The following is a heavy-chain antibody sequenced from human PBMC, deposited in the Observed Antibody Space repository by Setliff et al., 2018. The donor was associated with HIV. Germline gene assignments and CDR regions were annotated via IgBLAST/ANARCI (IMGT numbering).Heavy chain of an antibody. CDR2: IYYSGRT. J-gene: IGHJ3*02. Sequence: SETLSLTCTVSGGSISSHYWSWIRQPPGKGLEWIGYIYYSGRTNYNPSLKSRVTISVDTSKNQFSLKLSSVTAADTAVYYCARGHTVVDDDAFDIWGQGTMVTVSS. V-gene: IGHV4-59*11. CDR1: GGSISSHY. D-gene: IGHD2-2*01. CDR3: ARGHTVVDDDAFDI.